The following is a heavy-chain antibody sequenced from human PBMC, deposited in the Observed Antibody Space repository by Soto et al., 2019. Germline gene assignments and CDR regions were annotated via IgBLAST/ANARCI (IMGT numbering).Heavy chain of an antibody. Sequence: QVQLVQSGAEVKKPGASVKVSCKASGYTFTSYGISWVRQAPGQGLEWMGWISAYNGNTNYAQKLQGRVTMTTDTATSTAYMDLRSLRSDDTAVYYCARLAGLLWFGESNWFDPWGQGTLVTVSS. V-gene: IGHV1-18*01. D-gene: IGHD3-10*01. J-gene: IGHJ5*02. CDR3: ARLAGLLWFGESNWFDP. CDR2: ISAYNGNT. CDR1: GYTFTSYG.